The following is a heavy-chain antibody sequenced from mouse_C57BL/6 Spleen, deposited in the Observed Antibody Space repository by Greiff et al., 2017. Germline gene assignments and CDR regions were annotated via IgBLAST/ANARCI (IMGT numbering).Heavy chain of an antibody. CDR1: GYTFTDYN. CDR2: INPNNGGT. V-gene: IGHV1-18*01. CDR3: ARRRETGDYAMDY. J-gene: IGHJ4*01. D-gene: IGHD4-1*01. Sequence: EVQVVESGPELVKPGASVKIPCKASGYTFTDYNMDWVKQSHGQSLEWIGDINPNNGGTIYNQKFKGKATLTVDKSSSTAYMELRSLTSEDTAVXYGARRRETGDYAMDYCGQGTSVTVSS.